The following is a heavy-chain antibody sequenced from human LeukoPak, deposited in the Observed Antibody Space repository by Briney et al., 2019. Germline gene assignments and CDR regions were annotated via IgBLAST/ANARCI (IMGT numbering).Heavy chain of an antibody. J-gene: IGHJ5*02. CDR1: GFTISSHG. Sequence: GGSLRLSCVVSGFTISSHGMHWVRQAPGKGLEWVAMISYHGSAKYYGDSVQGRFTISRDISKNTLYLQMDSLRPEDTAIYYCAKDWGSSGWYNYFDPWGQGTLVTVSS. D-gene: IGHD6-19*01. V-gene: IGHV3-30*18. CDR3: AKDWGSSGWYNYFDP. CDR2: ISYHGSAK.